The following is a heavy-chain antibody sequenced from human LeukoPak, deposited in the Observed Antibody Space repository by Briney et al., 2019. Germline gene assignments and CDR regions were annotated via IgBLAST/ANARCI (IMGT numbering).Heavy chain of an antibody. CDR2: IIPIFGTA. CDR1: GGTFSSYA. CDR3: ASCSYDSSGYYYLSYFDY. D-gene: IGHD3-22*01. Sequence: SVKVSCKASGGTFSSYAISWVRQAPGQGLEWMGRIIPIFGTANYAQKFQGRVTITTDESTSTAYMELSSLRSEDTAVYYCASCSYDSSGYYYLSYFDYWDQGTLVTVSS. J-gene: IGHJ4*02. V-gene: IGHV1-69*05.